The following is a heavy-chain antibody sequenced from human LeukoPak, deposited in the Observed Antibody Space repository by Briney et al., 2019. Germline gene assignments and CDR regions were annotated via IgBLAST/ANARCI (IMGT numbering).Heavy chain of an antibody. D-gene: IGHD3-22*01. CDR1: GYTFTNYG. V-gene: IGHV1-2*02. CDR2: INPNSGGT. J-gene: IGHJ4*02. CDR3: AKDPPLHYYDSSGYPDY. Sequence: ASVKVSCKTSGYTFTNYGIGWVRQAPGQGLEWMGWINPNSGGTNYAQKFQGRVTMTRDTSISTAYMELNSLRAEDTAVYYCAKDPPLHYYDSSGYPDYWGQGTLVTVSS.